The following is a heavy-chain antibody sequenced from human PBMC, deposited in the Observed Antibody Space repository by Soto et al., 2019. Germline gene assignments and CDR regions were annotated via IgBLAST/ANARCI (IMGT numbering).Heavy chain of an antibody. CDR2: IIPIFGTA. J-gene: IGHJ6*02. CDR1: GGTFSSYA. Sequence: QVQLVQSGAEVKKPGSSVKVSCKASGGTFSSYAISWVRQAPGQGLEWMGGIIPIFGTANYAQKFQGRVTITADDSTSTAYMERSSLRSEDTAVYYWAREEIGVIRGFYYYYGMDVWGQGTTATVSS. D-gene: IGHD3-10*01. CDR3: AREEIGVIRGFYYYYGMDV. V-gene: IGHV1-69*01.